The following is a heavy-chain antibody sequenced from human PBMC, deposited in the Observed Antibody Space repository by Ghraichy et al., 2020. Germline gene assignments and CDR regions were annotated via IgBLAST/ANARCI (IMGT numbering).Heavy chain of an antibody. V-gene: IGHV3-74*01. CDR2: INSDGSST. CDR3: ARVYSSSYDAFDI. J-gene: IGHJ3*02. CDR1: GFTFSSYW. D-gene: IGHD6-13*01. Sequence: GESLNISCAASGFTFSSYWVHWVRQAPGKGLVWVSRINSDGSSTSYADSLKGRFTISRDNAKNTLYLQMTSLRAEDTAVYYCARVYSSSYDAFDIWGQGTMVTVSS.